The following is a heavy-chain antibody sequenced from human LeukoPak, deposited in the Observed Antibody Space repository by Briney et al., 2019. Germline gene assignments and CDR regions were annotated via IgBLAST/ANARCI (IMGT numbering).Heavy chain of an antibody. CDR2: IYHSGST. CDR1: GGSISSGGYY. Sequence: PSETLSLTCTVSGGSISSGGYYWSWIRQPPGKGLEWIGYIYHSGSTYYNPSLKSRVTISVDRSKNQFSLKLSSVTAADTAVYYCARDVGSGYSYGAPDYWGQGTLVTVSS. J-gene: IGHJ4*02. V-gene: IGHV4-30-2*01. D-gene: IGHD5-18*01. CDR3: ARDVGSGYSYGAPDY.